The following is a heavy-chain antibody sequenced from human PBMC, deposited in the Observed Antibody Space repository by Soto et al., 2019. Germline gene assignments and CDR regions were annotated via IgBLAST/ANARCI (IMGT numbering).Heavy chain of an antibody. V-gene: IGHV1-69*13. CDR1: GGSFGKSA. Sequence: ASVKVSCKASGGSFGKSAINWVRRTPGQGLEWLGGFIPVYRTLNYAQKFQGRVTITADESTGTAYMTLSSLASDDTAVYYCATGVIWIGYFTVDSWGQGTRVTVSS. D-gene: IGHD3-3*01. CDR3: ATGVIWIGYFTVDS. J-gene: IGHJ4*02. CDR2: FIPVYRTL.